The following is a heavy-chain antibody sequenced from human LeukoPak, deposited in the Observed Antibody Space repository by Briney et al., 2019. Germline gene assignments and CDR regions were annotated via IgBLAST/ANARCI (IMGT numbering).Heavy chain of an antibody. CDR1: GYTFTSYG. Sequence: ASVKVSCKASGYTFTSYGISWVRQAPGQGLEWMGWISAYSGNTNYAQKLQGRVTMTTDTSTSTAYMELRSLRSDDTAVYYCVRDGAECGGDCYSDYWGQGTLVTVSS. CDR2: ISAYSGNT. V-gene: IGHV1-18*01. CDR3: VRDGAECGGDCYSDY. D-gene: IGHD2-21*02. J-gene: IGHJ4*02.